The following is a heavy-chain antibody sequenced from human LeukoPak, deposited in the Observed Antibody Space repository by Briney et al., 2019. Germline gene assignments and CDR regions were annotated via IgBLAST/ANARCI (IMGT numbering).Heavy chain of an antibody. Sequence: PGGSLRLSCAASGFTFSSYEMSWVRQAPGKGLEWVSAISGSGGSTYYADSVKGRFTISRDNSKNTLYLQMNSLRAEDTAVYYCAKGYGSGNYYIDYWGQGTLVTVSS. CDR1: GFTFSSYE. V-gene: IGHV3-23*01. J-gene: IGHJ4*02. CDR3: AKGYGSGNYYIDY. D-gene: IGHD3-10*01. CDR2: ISGSGGST.